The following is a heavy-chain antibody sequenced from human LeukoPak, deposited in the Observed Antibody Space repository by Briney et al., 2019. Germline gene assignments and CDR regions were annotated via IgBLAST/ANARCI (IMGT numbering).Heavy chain of an antibody. D-gene: IGHD6-19*01. CDR2: IYTSGST. J-gene: IGHJ4*02. CDR3: AGSIAVAGTVDY. V-gene: IGHV4-4*07. CDR1: GGSISSYY. Sequence: SETLSLTCTVSGGSISSYYWSWIRQPAGKGLEWIGRIYTSGSTNYNPSLKSRVTMSVDTSKNQFSLKLSSVTAADTAVYYCAGSIAVAGTVDYWGQGALVTVSS.